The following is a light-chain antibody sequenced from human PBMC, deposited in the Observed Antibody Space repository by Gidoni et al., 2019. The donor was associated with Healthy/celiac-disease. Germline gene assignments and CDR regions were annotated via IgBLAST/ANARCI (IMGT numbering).Light chain of an antibody. CDR1: QSVSSY. J-gene: IGKJ1*01. V-gene: IGKV3-11*01. Sequence: EIGLKQSPATLSLSPGERATLSCRASQSVSSYLAWYQQKPGQAPRLLLYDASNRATGIPARFSGSGSGTDFTLTISSLEPEDFAVYYCQQRSNWWTFGQGTKVEIK. CDR3: QQRSNWWT. CDR2: DAS.